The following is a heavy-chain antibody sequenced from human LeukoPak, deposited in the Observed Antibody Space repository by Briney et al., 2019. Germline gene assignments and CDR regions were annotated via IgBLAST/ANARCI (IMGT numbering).Heavy chain of an antibody. CDR3: ARHSSGFYSPFFDF. Sequence: SENLSLTCTVSGGSVSSYYWGWIRQFPGKGLDFIGFTYHTATSNYNPSPKSRVSMSIDMSKNALYLNLSSVTAADTAIYYCARHSSGFYSPFFDFWGRGALVTVSS. CDR2: TYHTATS. CDR1: GGSVSSYY. D-gene: IGHD6-19*01. V-gene: IGHV4-59*08. J-gene: IGHJ4*02.